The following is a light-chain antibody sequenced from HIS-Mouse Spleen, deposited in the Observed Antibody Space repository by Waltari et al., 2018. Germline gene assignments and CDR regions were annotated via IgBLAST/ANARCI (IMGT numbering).Light chain of an antibody. J-gene: IGLJ2*01. CDR2: EDS. Sequence: SYELTQPPSVSVSPGQTATITCYGDALPKKYSYWYQQKSGQAPLLVIYEDSKRPSGIPERFSGSSSGTMATLTISGAQVEDEADYYCYSTDSSGNHRVFGGGTKLTVL. CDR1: ALPKKY. V-gene: IGLV3-10*01. CDR3: YSTDSSGNHRV.